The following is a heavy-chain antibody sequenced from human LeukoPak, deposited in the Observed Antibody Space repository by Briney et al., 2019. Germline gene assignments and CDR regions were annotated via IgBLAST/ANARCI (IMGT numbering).Heavy chain of an antibody. V-gene: IGHV1-2*02. J-gene: IGHJ5*02. D-gene: IGHD2-15*01. Sequence: ASVKVSCKASGYTFTGYYMHWVRQAPGQGLEWMGWINPNSGGTNYAQKFQGRVTMTRDTSISTAYMELSRLRSEDTAVYYCARGYCSGGSCYENWFDPWGQGTLVTVSS. CDR3: ARGYCSGGSCYENWFDP. CDR2: INPNSGGT. CDR1: GYTFTGYY.